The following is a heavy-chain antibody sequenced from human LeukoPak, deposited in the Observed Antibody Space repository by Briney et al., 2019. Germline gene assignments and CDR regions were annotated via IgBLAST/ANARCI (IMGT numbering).Heavy chain of an antibody. CDR1: GFTFSSYA. V-gene: IGHV3-23*01. J-gene: IGHJ4*02. D-gene: IGHD6-6*01. Sequence: PGGSLRLSCAASGFTFSSYAMNWVRQAPGKGLEWVSTISGSGGSTYYADSVKGRFAISRDNSKNTLYLQMNSLRAEDTAVYYCAKVGRRSSSSAGGPNWGQGTLVTVSS. CDR3: AKVGRRSSSSAGGPN. CDR2: ISGSGGST.